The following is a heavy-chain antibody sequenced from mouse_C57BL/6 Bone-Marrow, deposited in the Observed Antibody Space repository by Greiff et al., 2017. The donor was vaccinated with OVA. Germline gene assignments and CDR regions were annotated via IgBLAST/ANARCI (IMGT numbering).Heavy chain of an antibody. Sequence: VQLQQSGAELARPGASVKLSCKASGYTFTSYGISWVKQRPGQGLEWIGEIYPRSGNTYYNEKFKGKATLTADKSSSTAYMELRSLTSEDSAVYFCARRISSITTVVAYYFDYWGQGTTLTVSS. D-gene: IGHD1-1*01. J-gene: IGHJ2*01. CDR1: GYTFTSYG. CDR2: IYPRSGNT. CDR3: ARRISSITTVVAYYFDY. V-gene: IGHV1-81*01.